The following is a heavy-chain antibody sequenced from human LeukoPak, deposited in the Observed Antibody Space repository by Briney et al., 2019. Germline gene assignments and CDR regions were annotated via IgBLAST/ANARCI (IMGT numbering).Heavy chain of an antibody. CDR1: GFTFSSYG. CDR2: ISFDGSNK. J-gene: IGHJ4*02. CDR3: AREYSSTTDY. D-gene: IGHD6-13*01. Sequence: GSLRLSCAASGFTFSSYGMHWVRQAPGKGLEWVAVISFDGSNKYYADSVKGRFTISRDNSKNTLSVQMNSLRPEDTAVYYCAREYSSTTDYWGQGTLVTVSS. V-gene: IGHV3-30*03.